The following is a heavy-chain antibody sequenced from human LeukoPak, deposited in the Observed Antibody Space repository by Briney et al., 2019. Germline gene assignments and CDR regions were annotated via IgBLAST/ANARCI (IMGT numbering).Heavy chain of an antibody. CDR3: ARGSGSYMDYMDV. Sequence: PSETLSLTCTVSGGSLSSTNYYWGWIRQPPGKGLEWIGSIYYSGSTYYNPSLKSRVTISVDTSTDQFSLKLSSVTAADTAVYYCARGSGSYMDYMDVWGKGTTVTVSS. CDR2: IYYSGST. V-gene: IGHV4-39*01. D-gene: IGHD1-26*01. CDR1: GGSLSSTNYY. J-gene: IGHJ6*03.